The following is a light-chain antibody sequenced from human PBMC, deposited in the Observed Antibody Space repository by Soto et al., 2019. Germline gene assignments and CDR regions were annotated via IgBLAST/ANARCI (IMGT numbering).Light chain of an antibody. Sequence: DIQMTQSPSSLSASVGDRVTITCRASQSISNYLNWYQQKPGKAPNLLIYDASSLQSGVPSRFSGGGSGTDFTLTISSLQPEDFATYYCQQSYSTPPGTFGQGTKLEIK. CDR1: QSISNY. J-gene: IGKJ2*01. V-gene: IGKV1-39*01. CDR3: QQSYSTPPGT. CDR2: DAS.